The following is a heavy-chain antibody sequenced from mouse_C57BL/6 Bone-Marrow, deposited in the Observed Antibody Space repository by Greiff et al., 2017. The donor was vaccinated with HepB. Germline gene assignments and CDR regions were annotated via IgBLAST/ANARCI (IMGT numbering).Heavy chain of an antibody. CDR3: ARDYYGNYGFAY. V-gene: IGHV1-75*01. J-gene: IGHJ3*01. CDR2: IFPGSGST. D-gene: IGHD2-1*01. Sequence: VQLKESGPELVKPGASVKISCKASGYTFTDYYINWVKQRPGQGLEWIGWIFPGSGSTYYNEKFKGKATLTVDKSSSTAYMLLSSLTSEDSAVYFCARDYYGNYGFAYWGQGTLVTVSA. CDR1: GYTFTDYY.